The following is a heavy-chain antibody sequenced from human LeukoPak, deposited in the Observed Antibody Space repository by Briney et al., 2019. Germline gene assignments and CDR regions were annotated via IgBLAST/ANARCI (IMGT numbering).Heavy chain of an antibody. V-gene: IGHV3-30-3*01. CDR1: GFTFSSYA. D-gene: IGHD1-26*01. CDR3: ASPRGY. J-gene: IGHJ4*02. CDR2: ISYDGSNK. Sequence: GGSLRLSCAASGFTFSSYAMHWVRQAPGKGLEWVAVISYDGSNKYYADSVKGRFTISRDNSKNTLYLQMNSLRAEDTAVYYCASPRGYWGQGTLVTVSS.